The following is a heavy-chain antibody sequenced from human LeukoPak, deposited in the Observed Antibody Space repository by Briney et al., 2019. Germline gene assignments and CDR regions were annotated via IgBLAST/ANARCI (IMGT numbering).Heavy chain of an antibody. CDR1: GFTFSDYY. J-gene: IGHJ4*02. CDR2: ISSSGSTI. Sequence: GGSLRLSCAASGFTFSDYYMSWIRQAPGKGLEWVSYISSSGSTIYYADSVKGRFTISRDNAKNSLYLQMNSLRGEDTAVYYCASLSEGGFVDYWGQGTLVTVSS. CDR3: ASLSEGGFVDY. D-gene: IGHD3-16*01. V-gene: IGHV3-11*04.